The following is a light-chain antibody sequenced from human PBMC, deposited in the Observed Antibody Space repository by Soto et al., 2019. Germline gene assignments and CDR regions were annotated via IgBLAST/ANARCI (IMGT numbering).Light chain of an antibody. Sequence: EIVMTQSPATLSVSPGERATLSCRASQSVNTNLAWYHQKPGQALRLLIYDASTRATGVPARFSGSGSGTKFILTISSLQSEDFAVYYCQQYNNWFTFGGGTKVDIK. CDR1: QSVNTN. CDR3: QQYNNWFT. J-gene: IGKJ4*01. V-gene: IGKV3-15*01. CDR2: DAS.